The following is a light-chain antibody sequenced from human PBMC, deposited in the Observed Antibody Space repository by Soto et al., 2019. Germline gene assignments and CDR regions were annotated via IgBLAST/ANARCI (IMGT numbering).Light chain of an antibody. CDR1: SNDVGGHIY. J-gene: IGLJ2*01. CDR2: EAS. V-gene: IGLV2-14*01. CDR3: SSWTSTSTVL. Sequence: QSALTQPASVSGSPGQSITISCTGTSNDVGGHIYVSWYQQHPGKAPKLMIFEASNRPSGVSNRFSGSKSGNTASLIISGLQAEDEADYYCSSWTSTSTVLFGGGTKLTVL.